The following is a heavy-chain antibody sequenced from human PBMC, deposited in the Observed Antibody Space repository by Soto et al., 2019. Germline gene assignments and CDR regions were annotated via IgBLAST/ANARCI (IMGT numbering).Heavy chain of an antibody. J-gene: IGHJ6*02. CDR2: IYHSGST. Sequence: PSETLSLTCAVSGGSISSSNWWSWVRQPPGKGLEWIGEIYHSGSTNYNPSLKSRVTISVDKSKNQFSLKPSSVTAADTAVYYCARGIGYYDILTGYFHYYGMDVWGQGTTVTVSS. D-gene: IGHD3-9*01. CDR3: ARGIGYYDILTGYFHYYGMDV. V-gene: IGHV4-4*02. CDR1: GGSISSSNW.